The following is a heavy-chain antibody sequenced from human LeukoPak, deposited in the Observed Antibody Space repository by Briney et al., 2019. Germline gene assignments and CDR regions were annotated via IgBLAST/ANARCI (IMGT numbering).Heavy chain of an antibody. Sequence: GASVKVSCKASGGTFSSYAISWVRQAPGQGLEWMGRIIPILGIANYAQKFQGRVTITADKSTSTAYMELSSLGSEDTAVYYCARAYTVTTFWFDPWGQGTLVTVSS. D-gene: IGHD4-17*01. V-gene: IGHV1-69*04. CDR1: GGTFSSYA. CDR2: IIPILGIA. CDR3: ARAYTVTTFWFDP. J-gene: IGHJ5*02.